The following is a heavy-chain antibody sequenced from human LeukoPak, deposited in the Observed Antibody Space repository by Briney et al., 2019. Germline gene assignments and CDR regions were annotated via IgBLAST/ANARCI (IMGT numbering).Heavy chain of an antibody. V-gene: IGHV3-23*01. CDR1: GFTFSSYA. CDR2: ISGSGGST. J-gene: IGHJ3*01. CDR3: ARDEGGYYYDSSGGLG. Sequence: PGGSLRLSCAASGFTFSSYAMSWVRQAPGKGLEWVSAISGSGGSTYYADSVKGRFTISRDNSKNTLYLQMNSLRAEDTAVYYCARDEGGYYYDSSGGLGWGQGTMVTVSS. D-gene: IGHD3-22*01.